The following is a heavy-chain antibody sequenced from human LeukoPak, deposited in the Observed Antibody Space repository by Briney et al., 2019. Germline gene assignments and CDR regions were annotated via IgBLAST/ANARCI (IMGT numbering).Heavy chain of an antibody. J-gene: IGHJ6*02. CDR2: IYYSGST. CDR3: ATYYYGMDV. V-gene: IGHV4-59*08. CDR1: GGSISSYY. Sequence: SETLSLTCTVSGGSISSYYWSWLRQPPGKGLEWIGYIYYSGSTNYNPSLKSRVTISVDTSKNQFSLKLSSVTAADTAVYYCATYYYGMDVWGQGTTVTVSS.